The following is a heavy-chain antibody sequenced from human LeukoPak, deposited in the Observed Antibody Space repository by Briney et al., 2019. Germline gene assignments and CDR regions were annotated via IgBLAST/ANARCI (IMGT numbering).Heavy chain of an antibody. CDR1: GSTFSSYW. D-gene: IGHD3-10*01. Sequence: GSLRLSCAASGSTFSSYWMSWVRQAPGKGLEWVANIKQDGSEKYYVDSVKGRFTISRDNAKNSLYLQMNSLRAEDTAVYYCARGGHGLGSYDYYFYGLDVWGQGTTVTVSS. V-gene: IGHV3-7*04. CDR3: ARGGHGLGSYDYYFYGLDV. J-gene: IGHJ6*02. CDR2: IKQDGSEK.